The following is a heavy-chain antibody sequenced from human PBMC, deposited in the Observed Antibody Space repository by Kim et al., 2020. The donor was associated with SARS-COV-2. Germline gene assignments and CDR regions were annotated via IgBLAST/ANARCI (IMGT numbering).Heavy chain of an antibody. CDR3: ASDFDYDDFGAY. CDR1: GYTFTNYA. CDR2: INTNTGIP. D-gene: IGHD4-17*01. V-gene: IGHV7-4-1*02. J-gene: IGHJ4*02. Sequence: ASVKVSCKASGYTFTNYAMNWVRQAPGQGLEWMGWINTNTGIPTHAQDFTGRFVFSLDTSVSTAYLHFSSLKSEDTAVYYCASDFDYDDFGAYWGQGPLV.